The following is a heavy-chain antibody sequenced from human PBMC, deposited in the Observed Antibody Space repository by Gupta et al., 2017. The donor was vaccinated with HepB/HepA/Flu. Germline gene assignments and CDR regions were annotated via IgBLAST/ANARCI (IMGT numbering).Heavy chain of an antibody. CDR1: GFLFSSYA. J-gene: IGHJ1*01. Sequence: EVHMLESGGGLLQTGGSLRLSCAASGFLFSSYAMTWVRQAPGKGLEWVSTINCRGGSTYYADSVKGRFTISRDNSKNTLYLQMNSLRAEDTAIYFCAKDPGCGGDCPEYFQHWGQGTLVTVSS. CDR3: AKDPGCGGDCPEYFQH. CDR2: INCRGGST. D-gene: IGHD2-21*02. V-gene: IGHV3-23*01.